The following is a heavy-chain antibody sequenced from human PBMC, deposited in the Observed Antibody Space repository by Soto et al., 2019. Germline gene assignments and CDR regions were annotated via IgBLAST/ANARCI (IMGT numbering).Heavy chain of an antibody. CDR3: ARGGSGYHTGRGFAGTMDV. CDR2: ISPYNGHI. V-gene: IGHV1-18*01. Sequence: QAQVVQSGDEVKKPGASVKVSCKASGYIFTGYGISWVRQAPGQGLEWMGWISPYNGHIEFPQRLQGRLILTTDTSTTTAFMELSNQTSDDTAVYYCARGGSGYHTGRGFAGTMDVWGQGTTVTVSS. CDR1: GYIFTGYG. D-gene: IGHD5-12*01. J-gene: IGHJ6*02.